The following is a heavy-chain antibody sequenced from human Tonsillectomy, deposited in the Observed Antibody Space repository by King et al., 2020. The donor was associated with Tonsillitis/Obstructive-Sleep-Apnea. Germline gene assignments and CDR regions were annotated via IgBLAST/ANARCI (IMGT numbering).Heavy chain of an antibody. D-gene: IGHD4-17*01. J-gene: IGHJ4*02. CDR2: IYYSGST. Sequence: LQLQESGPGLVKPSETLSLTCTVSGGSISSSSYSWGWIRQPPGNRLEWIGTIYYSGSTHYNPSLKSRVTISADTSKNQFSLKLSSVTAADTAVYYCATLVTDYGDYSIDFWGQGTLVTVSS. CDR3: ATLVTDYGDYSIDF. CDR1: GGSISSSSYS. V-gene: IGHV4-39*01.